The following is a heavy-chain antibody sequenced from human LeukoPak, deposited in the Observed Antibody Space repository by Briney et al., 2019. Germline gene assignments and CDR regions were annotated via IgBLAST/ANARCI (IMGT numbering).Heavy chain of an antibody. CDR2: IIGSGVST. Sequence: GGSLRLSCAVSGFTFSSYAMSWVRQAPGMRLEWVSGIIGSGVSTYYADSVKGRFTISRDNSKNTLYLQVNSLRAEDTAVYYCAKSKSNEPRHYFDYWGQGTLVTVSS. CDR3: AKSKSNEPRHYFDY. J-gene: IGHJ4*02. V-gene: IGHV3-23*01. D-gene: IGHD4-11*01. CDR1: GFTFSSYA.